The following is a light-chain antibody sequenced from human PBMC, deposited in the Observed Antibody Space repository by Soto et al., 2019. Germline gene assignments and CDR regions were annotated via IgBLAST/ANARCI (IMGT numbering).Light chain of an antibody. J-gene: IGKJ4*01. CDR3: QHYNNWPPLT. V-gene: IGKV3-15*01. CDR1: QSVINSY. Sequence: EVVLTQSPGTLSLSSGERATLSCRASQSVINSYLAWYQQKPGQSPRLLIYGASTRATGIPARFSGSGSGTEFTLTISSLQSEDFAVYYCQHYNNWPPLTFGGGTKVDIK. CDR2: GAS.